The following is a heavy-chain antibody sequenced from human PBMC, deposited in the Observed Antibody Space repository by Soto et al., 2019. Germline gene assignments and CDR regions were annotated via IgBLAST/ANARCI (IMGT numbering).Heavy chain of an antibody. CDR1: GYTFTSYG. V-gene: IGHV1-18*01. Sequence: ASVKVSCKASGYTFTSYGISWVRQAPGQGLEWMGWISAYNGNTNYAQKLQGRVTMTTDTSTSTAYMELRSLRSDDTPVYYCASYPRSWYFDYWGQGTLVTVSS. CDR2: ISAYNGNT. J-gene: IGHJ4*02. CDR3: ASYPRSWYFDY. D-gene: IGHD6-13*01.